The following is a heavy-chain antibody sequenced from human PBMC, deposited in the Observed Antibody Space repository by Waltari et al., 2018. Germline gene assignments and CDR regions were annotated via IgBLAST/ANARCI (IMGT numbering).Heavy chain of an antibody. CDR1: GYTFTSYY. D-gene: IGHD2-2*02. CDR2: INPSGGST. V-gene: IGHV1-46*01. Sequence: QVQLVQSGAEVKKPGASVKVSCKASGYTFTSYYMHWVRQAPGQGLEWMGIINPSGGSTSYAQKFQGRVTMTRDTSTSTVYMELSSLRSEDTAVYYCARDKVVVPAATPYDAFDIWGQGTMVTVSS. CDR3: ARDKVVVPAATPYDAFDI. J-gene: IGHJ3*02.